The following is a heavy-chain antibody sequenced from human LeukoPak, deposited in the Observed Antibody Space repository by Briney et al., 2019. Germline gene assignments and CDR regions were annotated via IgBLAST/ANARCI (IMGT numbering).Heavy chain of an antibody. Sequence: SVKVSCKASGGTFSSCAISWVRQAPGQGLEWMGGIIPIFGTANYAQKFQGRVTITADESTSTAYMELSSLRSEDTAVYYCARIGYCSSTSCPYYFDYWGQGTLVTVSS. CDR2: IIPIFGTA. CDR1: GGTFSSCA. V-gene: IGHV1-69*13. D-gene: IGHD2-2*01. J-gene: IGHJ4*02. CDR3: ARIGYCSSTSCPYYFDY.